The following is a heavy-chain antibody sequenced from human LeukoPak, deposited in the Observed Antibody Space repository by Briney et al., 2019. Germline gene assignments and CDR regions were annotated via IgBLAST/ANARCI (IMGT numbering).Heavy chain of an antibody. V-gene: IGHV1-2*02. Sequence: ASVKVSCKASGYTFTGYYMHWVRQAPGQGLEWMGWINPNSGGTNYAQKFQGRVTMTRDTSISTAYMELSRLRSDDTAVYYCARDVVVVPAALHYYYYMDVWGKGTTVTVSS. CDR1: GYTFTGYY. CDR2: INPNSGGT. D-gene: IGHD2-2*01. J-gene: IGHJ6*03. CDR3: ARDVVVVPAALHYYYYMDV.